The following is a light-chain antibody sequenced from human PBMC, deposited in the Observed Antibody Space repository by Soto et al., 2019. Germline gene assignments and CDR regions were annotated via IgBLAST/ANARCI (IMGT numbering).Light chain of an antibody. V-gene: IGKV3-20*01. CDR2: GAS. Sequence: EIVLTQSPGTLSLSPGERATLSCRASQSVSSRYLDWYQQKPGQAPRLLIYGASSRATGIPDRFSGSWSGTDYTFTISRLWPDDFAVYYCQHYGSSPRDSLTFGGGIKVEIK. CDR1: QSVSSRY. CDR3: QHYGSSPRDSLT. J-gene: IGKJ4*01.